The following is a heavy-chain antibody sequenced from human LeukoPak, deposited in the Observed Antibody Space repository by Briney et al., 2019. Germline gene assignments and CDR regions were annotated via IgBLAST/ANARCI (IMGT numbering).Heavy chain of an antibody. CDR2: ISSGSSII. CDR1: GFTFSSYS. J-gene: IGHJ4*02. CDR3: AKSRVRNDIIFDY. Sequence: PGGSLRLSCAASGFTFSSYSMNWVRQAPGKGLEWVSVISSGSSIIHYADSVKGRFTISRDDAKDSLYLQMSSLRDEDTAVYYCAKSRVRNDIIFDYWGQGTLVTVSP. D-gene: IGHD3-10*01. V-gene: IGHV3-48*02.